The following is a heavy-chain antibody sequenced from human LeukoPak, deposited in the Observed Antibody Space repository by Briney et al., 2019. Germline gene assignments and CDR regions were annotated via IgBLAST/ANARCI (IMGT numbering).Heavy chain of an antibody. D-gene: IGHD6-13*01. V-gene: IGHV4-39*07. Sequence: SETLSLTCTVSGGSISSSSYYWGWIRQPPGKGLEWIGRIYYSGSTYYNPSLKSRVTISVDTSKNQFSLKLSSVTAADTAVYYCARVGYSGRIPDYWGQGTLVTVSS. CDR2: IYYSGST. CDR1: GGSISSSSYY. J-gene: IGHJ4*02. CDR3: ARVGYSGRIPDY.